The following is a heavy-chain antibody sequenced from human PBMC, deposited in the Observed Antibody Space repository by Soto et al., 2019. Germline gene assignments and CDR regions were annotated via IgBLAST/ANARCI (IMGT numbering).Heavy chain of an antibody. CDR3: AREQLGPNDYYYYYGMDV. Sequence: SETLSLTCAVSGYSISSGYSWGWIRQPPGKGVEWIGTINHSGNTYYNPSLQSRVTISVVTSKNQFSLKLSSVTAADTAVYYCAREQLGPNDYYYYYGMDVWGQGTTVTVSS. CDR2: INHSGNT. J-gene: IGHJ6*02. CDR1: GYSISSGYS. D-gene: IGHD6-6*01. V-gene: IGHV4-38-2*01.